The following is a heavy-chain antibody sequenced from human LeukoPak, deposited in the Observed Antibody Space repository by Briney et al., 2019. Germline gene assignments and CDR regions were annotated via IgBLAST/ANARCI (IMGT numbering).Heavy chain of an antibody. V-gene: IGHV3-11*06. CDR3: TRRDCTRTSCYASD. CDR1: GFIFSDYY. J-gene: IGHJ4*02. CDR2: ISTIGYT. Sequence: GGSLRLSCTASGFIFSDYYMGWVRQAPGQGLEWISYISTIGYTSYADSVKGRFTISRDTAKRSVYLQMNSLRAEDTSIYYCTRRDCTRTSCYASDWGQGTLVTVSS. D-gene: IGHD2-2*01.